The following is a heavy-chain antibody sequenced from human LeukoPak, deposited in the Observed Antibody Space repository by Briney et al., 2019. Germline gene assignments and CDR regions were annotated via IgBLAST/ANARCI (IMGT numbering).Heavy chain of an antibody. V-gene: IGHV3-30*18. CDR1: GFTFSSYG. Sequence: PGGSLRLSCAASGFTFSSYGMHWVRQAPGKGLEWVAVISYDGSNKYYADSVKGRFTISRDNSKNTLYLQMNSLRAEDTAVYYCAKDRSYSGSYPDYWGQGTLVSVSS. CDR3: AKDRSYSGSYPDY. D-gene: IGHD1-26*01. J-gene: IGHJ4*02. CDR2: ISYDGSNK.